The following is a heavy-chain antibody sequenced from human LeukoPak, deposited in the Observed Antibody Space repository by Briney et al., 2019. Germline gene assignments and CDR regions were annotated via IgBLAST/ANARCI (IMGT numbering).Heavy chain of an antibody. CDR2: INSDGSST. V-gene: IGHV3-74*01. CDR3: ARSSPGMAVAGSGY. J-gene: IGHJ4*02. Sequence: GGSLRLSCAAPGFTFSSYWMHWVRQAPGKGLVWVSRINSDGSSTTYADSVKGRFTISRDNAKNTLYLQMNSLRAEDTAVYYCARSSPGMAVAGSGYWGQGTLVTVSS. D-gene: IGHD6-19*01. CDR1: GFTFSSYW.